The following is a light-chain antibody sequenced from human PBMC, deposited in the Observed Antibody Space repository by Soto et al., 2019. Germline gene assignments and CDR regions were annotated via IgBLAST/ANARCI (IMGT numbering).Light chain of an antibody. CDR1: QSFGSS. CDR2: DAS. Sequence: EIVLTQSPATLSLSPGERATLSCRASQSFGSSLAWYQQKPGQAPRLLIYDASNRATVTPARFSGSGSGTDFTLTISSLEPEDFAVYFCQQRINWPLFTFGPGTKVDNK. J-gene: IGKJ3*01. V-gene: IGKV3-11*01. CDR3: QQRINWPLFT.